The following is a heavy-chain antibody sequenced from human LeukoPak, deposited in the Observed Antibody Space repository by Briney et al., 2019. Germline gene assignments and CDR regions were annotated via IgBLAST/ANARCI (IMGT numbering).Heavy chain of an antibody. CDR1: GGSISSYY. J-gene: IGHJ4*02. Sequence: SETLSLTCTVSGGSISSYYWSWIRQPPGKGLEWIGEINHSGSTNYNPSLKSRVTISVDTSKNQFSLKLSSVTAADTAVYYCARGRCSGGSCYSGGPPGYWGQGTLVTVSS. V-gene: IGHV4-34*01. CDR3: ARGRCSGGSCYSGGPPGY. CDR2: INHSGST. D-gene: IGHD2-15*01.